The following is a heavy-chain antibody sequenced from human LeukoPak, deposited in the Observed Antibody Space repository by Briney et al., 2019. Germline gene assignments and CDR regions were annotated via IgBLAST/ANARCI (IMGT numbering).Heavy chain of an antibody. CDR2: ISRSATQK. D-gene: IGHD5-12*01. CDR1: GFTFSSYS. Sequence: GGSLRLSCAASGFTFSSYSMNWVRQAPGKGLEWVSSISRSATQKYYADSVEGRFTISRDNAKNSLHLQMNSLRVEDTALYYCTRVQDSDYEIDYWGQGTLVTVSP. CDR3: TRVQDSDYEIDY. V-gene: IGHV3-21*01. J-gene: IGHJ4*02.